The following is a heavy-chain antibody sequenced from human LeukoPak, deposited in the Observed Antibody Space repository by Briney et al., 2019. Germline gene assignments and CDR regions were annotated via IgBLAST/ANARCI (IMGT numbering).Heavy chain of an antibody. CDR3: ARGGYAAAAGTVGAFDI. V-gene: IGHV1-46*01. Sequence: ASVKVSCKASGYTFTSYYMHWVRQAPGQGLEWMGIINPSGGSTSYAQKLQGRVTMTRDTSTSTVYMELSSLRSEDTAVYYCARGGYAAAAGTVGAFDIWGQGTMVTVSS. D-gene: IGHD6-13*01. CDR1: GYTFTSYY. J-gene: IGHJ3*02. CDR2: INPSGGST.